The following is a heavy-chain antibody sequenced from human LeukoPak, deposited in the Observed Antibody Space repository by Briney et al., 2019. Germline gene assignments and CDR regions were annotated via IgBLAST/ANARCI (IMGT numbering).Heavy chain of an antibody. CDR2: ISSDGSTT. Sequence: GGSLRLSCAASGFTFSSYWMHWVRQAPGKGLVWVSRISSDGSTTTYADSVKGRFTISRDNAKNTLYLQMNSLRADDTAVYHCGRGDFLPAGVDYWGQGAQVTVSS. CDR3: GRGDFLPAGVDY. CDR1: GFTFSSYW. D-gene: IGHD2/OR15-2a*01. V-gene: IGHV3-74*01. J-gene: IGHJ4*02.